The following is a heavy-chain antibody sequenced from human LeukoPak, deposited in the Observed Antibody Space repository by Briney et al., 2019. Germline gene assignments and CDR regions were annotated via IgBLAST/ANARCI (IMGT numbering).Heavy chain of an antibody. CDR2: INHSGST. CDR3: ARGYITMVRGVLDV. CDR1: GGSFSGYY. J-gene: IGHJ3*01. D-gene: IGHD3-10*01. Sequence: PSETLSLTCAVYGGSFSGYYWSWIRQPPVKGLEWIGEINHSGSTNYNPSLKSRVTISVDTSKNQFSLKLSSVTAADTAVYYCARGYITMVRGVLDVWGQGTMVTVSS. V-gene: IGHV4-34*01.